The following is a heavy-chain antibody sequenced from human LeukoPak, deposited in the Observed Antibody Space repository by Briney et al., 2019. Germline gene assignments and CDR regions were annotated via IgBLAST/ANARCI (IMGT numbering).Heavy chain of an antibody. CDR1: GFTFSSYW. CDR3: AKGTLYYDSSGYNFDI. CDR2: ISYDGSNK. J-gene: IGHJ3*02. D-gene: IGHD3-22*01. Sequence: GGSLRLSCAASGFTFSSYWMSWVRQAPGKGLEWVAVISYDGSNKYYADSVKGRFTISRDNSKNTLYLQMNSLRAEDTAVYYCAKGTLYYDSSGYNFDIWGQGTMVTVSS. V-gene: IGHV3-30*18.